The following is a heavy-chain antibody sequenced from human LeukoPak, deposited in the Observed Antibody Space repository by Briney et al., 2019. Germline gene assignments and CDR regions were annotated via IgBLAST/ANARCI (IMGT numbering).Heavy chain of an antibody. CDR3: ARHPRTQVWFGETLYYYYYMDV. J-gene: IGHJ6*03. D-gene: IGHD3-10*01. V-gene: IGHV3-66*02. CDR2: IYSCGST. Sequence: PGGSLRLSCAASGFTVSSNYMSWVRQAPGKGLKGVSVIYSCGSTYYADSVKGRFTISRDNSKNTLYLQMNRLRTEDTAVYSCARHPRTQVWFGETLYYYYYMDVWGKGTTVTVSS. CDR1: GFTVSSNY.